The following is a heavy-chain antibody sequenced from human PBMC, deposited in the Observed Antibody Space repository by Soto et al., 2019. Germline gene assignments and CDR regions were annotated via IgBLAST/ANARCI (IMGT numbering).Heavy chain of an antibody. Sequence: SETLSLTCTVSGGSISSGDYYWSWIRQPPGKGLEWIGYIYCSGSTYYNPSLKSRVTISVDTSKNQFSLKLSSVTAADTAVYYCARTAENNWFDPWGQGTLVTVSS. CDR3: ARTAENNWFDP. D-gene: IGHD6-19*01. CDR1: GGSISSGDYY. V-gene: IGHV4-30-4*01. J-gene: IGHJ5*02. CDR2: IYCSGST.